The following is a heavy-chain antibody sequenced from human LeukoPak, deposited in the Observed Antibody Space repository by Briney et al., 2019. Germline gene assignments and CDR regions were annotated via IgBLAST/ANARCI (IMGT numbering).Heavy chain of an antibody. V-gene: IGHV1-69*02. J-gene: IGHJ6*01. D-gene: IGHD4-17*01. Sequence: SVKVSCKASGGTSSSYTISWVRQAPGQGLEWMGRIIPIIGKAIYAQKFQGRVTITADKSTSTAYMELSSLRTEDTAVYYWARSTRSVLDVWGEGTTVTVSS. CDR3: ARSTRSVLDV. CDR2: IIPIIGKA. CDR1: GGTSSSYT.